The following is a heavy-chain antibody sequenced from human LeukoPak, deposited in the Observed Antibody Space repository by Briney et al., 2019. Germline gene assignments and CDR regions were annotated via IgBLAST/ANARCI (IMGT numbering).Heavy chain of an antibody. Sequence: SETLSLACAVYGGSFSGYYWSWIRQPPGKGLEWIGEINHSGSTNYNPSLKSRVTISVDTSKNQFSLKLSSVTAADTAVYYCARGPLGWFDPWGQGTLVTVSS. J-gene: IGHJ5*02. CDR3: ARGPLGWFDP. CDR2: INHSGST. CDR1: GGSFSGYY. D-gene: IGHD1-14*01. V-gene: IGHV4-34*01.